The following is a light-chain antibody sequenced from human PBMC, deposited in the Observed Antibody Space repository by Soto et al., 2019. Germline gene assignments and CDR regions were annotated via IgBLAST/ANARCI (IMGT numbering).Light chain of an antibody. V-gene: IGKV3-11*01. CDR1: QSVSGY. CDR3: QQRRSWPPLT. CDR2: DAS. J-gene: IGKJ4*01. Sequence: EIVLTQSPATLSLSPGERATLSCRASQSVSGYLAWYQQKPGQAPRLLIHDASNRATGIPARFSGSGSGTDFALTLSSLEPEDVAVYYCQQRRSWPPLTFGGGTKVEIK.